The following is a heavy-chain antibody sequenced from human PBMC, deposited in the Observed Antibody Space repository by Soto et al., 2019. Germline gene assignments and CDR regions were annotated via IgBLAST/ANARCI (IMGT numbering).Heavy chain of an antibody. CDR3: ARDRSPGYDFWSGYAIDY. CDR2: ISTSSSYI. V-gene: IGHV3-21*01. CDR1: GFSFSSYS. Sequence: GGSLRLSCAASGFSFSSYSMNWVRQAPGKGLEWVSSISTSSSYIYYADSVKGRFTISRDNAKNSLYLQMNSLRAEDTAVYYCARDRSPGYDFWSGYAIDYWGQGTLVTVSS. D-gene: IGHD3-3*01. J-gene: IGHJ4*02.